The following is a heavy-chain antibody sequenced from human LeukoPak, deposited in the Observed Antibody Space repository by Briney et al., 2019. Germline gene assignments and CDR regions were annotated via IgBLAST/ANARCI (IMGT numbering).Heavy chain of an antibody. J-gene: IGHJ4*02. Sequence: SETLSLTCTVSGDSISSGAYYWGWIRQSPGEGLEWIGSIFYSGSTYYNPSLYSRVSISVDTSKNQFSLKLSSVTAADTAVYYCASYGSGSYHLGEYYFDYWGQGTLVTVSS. V-gene: IGHV4-39*07. CDR2: IFYSGST. D-gene: IGHD3-10*01. CDR3: ASYGSGSYHLGEYYFDY. CDR1: GDSISSGAYY.